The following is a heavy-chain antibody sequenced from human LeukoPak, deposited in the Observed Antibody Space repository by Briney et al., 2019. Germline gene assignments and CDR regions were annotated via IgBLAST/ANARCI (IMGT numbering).Heavy chain of an antibody. D-gene: IGHD3-22*01. CDR2: IYTSGST. Sequence: PSETLSLTCTVPGGSISSYYWSWIRQPAGKGLEWIGRIYTSGSTNYNPSLKSRVTISVDTSKNQFSLKLSSVTAADTAVYYCARGAPQLYYYDSSGYGDSYYFDYWGQGTLVTVSS. V-gene: IGHV4-4*07. CDR3: ARGAPQLYYYDSSGYGDSYYFDY. CDR1: GGSISSYY. J-gene: IGHJ4*02.